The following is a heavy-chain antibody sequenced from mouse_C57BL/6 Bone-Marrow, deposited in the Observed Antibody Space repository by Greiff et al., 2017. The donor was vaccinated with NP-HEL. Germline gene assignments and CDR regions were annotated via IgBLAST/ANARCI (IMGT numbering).Heavy chain of an antibody. CDR2: ISYDGSN. Sequence: EVKLMESGPGLVKPSQSLSLTCSVTGYSITSGYYWNWIRQFPGNKLEWMGYISYDGSNNYNPSLKNRISITRDTSKNQFFLKLNSVTTEDTATYYCAKGWLPLKIYWGQGTLVTVSA. CDR1: GYSITSGYY. V-gene: IGHV3-6*01. J-gene: IGHJ3*01. CDR3: AKGWLPLKIY. D-gene: IGHD2-3*01.